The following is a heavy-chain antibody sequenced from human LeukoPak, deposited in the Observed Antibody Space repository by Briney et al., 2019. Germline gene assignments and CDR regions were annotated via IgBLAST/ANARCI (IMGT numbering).Heavy chain of an antibody. V-gene: IGHV3-30-3*01. Sequence: GGSLRLSCAASGFTFSSYAMHWVRQAPGKGLEWVAVISYDGSNKYYADSVKGRFTISRDNSKNTLYLQMNSLRAEDTAVYYCARDFAYNWNVYDAFDIWGQGTMVTVSS. CDR1: GFTFSSYA. J-gene: IGHJ3*02. D-gene: IGHD1-20*01. CDR3: ARDFAYNWNVYDAFDI. CDR2: ISYDGSNK.